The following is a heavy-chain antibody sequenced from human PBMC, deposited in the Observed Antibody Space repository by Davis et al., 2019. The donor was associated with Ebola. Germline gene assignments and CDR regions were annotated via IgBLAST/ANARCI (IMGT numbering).Heavy chain of an antibody. CDR3: ARDGGMTTVTPAFDI. D-gene: IGHD4-17*01. CDR1: GFTFSSYS. J-gene: IGHJ3*02. CDR2: ISSSSSYI. Sequence: PGGSLRLSCAASGFTFSSYSMNWVRQAPGKGLEWVSSISSSSSYIYYADSVKGRFTISRDNAKNSLYLQMNSLRAEDTAVYYCARDGGMTTVTPAFDIWGQGTMVTVSS. V-gene: IGHV3-21*01.